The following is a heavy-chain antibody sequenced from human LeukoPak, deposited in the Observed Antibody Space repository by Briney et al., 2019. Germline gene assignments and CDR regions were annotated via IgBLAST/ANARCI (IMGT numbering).Heavy chain of an antibody. CDR2: VYYDGRNK. J-gene: IGHJ4*02. CDR1: GFTFSNYG. V-gene: IGHV3-30*19. CDR3: VRDQVQVYGYFVS. Sequence: GGSLRLSCAASGFTFSNYGMHWVRQAPGKGLEWVAFVYYDGRNKYYAASVKGRFIISRDNSRNSLYIQMNSLRTEDTAVYYCVRDQVQVYGYFVSWGQGTLVTVSS. D-gene: IGHD1-14*01.